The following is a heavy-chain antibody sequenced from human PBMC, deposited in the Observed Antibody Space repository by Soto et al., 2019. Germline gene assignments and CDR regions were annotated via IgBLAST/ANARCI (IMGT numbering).Heavy chain of an antibody. Sequence: SETLSLTCTVSGGSISSNYWTWIRQPPGKGLEWIGYVYNSGSTNYNPPLKSRVTISEDTSKSQFSLKVNSMTAADTAVHYCARYRREAVAGYTLDNWGQGILVTVSS. CDR2: VYNSGST. D-gene: IGHD6-13*01. CDR3: ARYRREAVAGYTLDN. J-gene: IGHJ4*02. CDR1: GGSISSNY. V-gene: IGHV4-59*01.